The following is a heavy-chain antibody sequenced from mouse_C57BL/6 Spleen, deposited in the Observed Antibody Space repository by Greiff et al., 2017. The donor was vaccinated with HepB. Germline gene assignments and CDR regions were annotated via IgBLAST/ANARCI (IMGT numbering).Heavy chain of an antibody. Sequence: VQLQQSGAELVKPGASVKISCKASGYAFSSYWMNWVKQRPGKGLEWIGQIYPGDGDTNYNGKFKGKATLTADKSSSTAYMQLSSLTSEDSAVYFCAREDYGSSSFAYWGQVTLVTVSA. J-gene: IGHJ3*01. D-gene: IGHD1-1*01. CDR1: GYAFSSYW. CDR3: AREDYGSSSFAY. V-gene: IGHV1-80*01. CDR2: IYPGDGDT.